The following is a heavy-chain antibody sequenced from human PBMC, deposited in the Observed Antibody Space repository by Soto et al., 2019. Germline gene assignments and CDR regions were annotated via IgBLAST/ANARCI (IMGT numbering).Heavy chain of an antibody. D-gene: IGHD3-10*01. CDR2: IRSKANSYAT. CDR1: GFTFSGSA. V-gene: IGHV3-73*01. Sequence: PGGSLRLSCAASGFTFSGSAMHWVRHASGKGLEWVGRIRSKANSYATAYAASVKGRFTISRDDSKNTAYLQMNSLKTEDTAVYYCTRPGGGYYYGSGSYRVYYYGMDVWGQGTTVTVSS. J-gene: IGHJ6*02. CDR3: TRPGGGYYYGSGSYRVYYYGMDV.